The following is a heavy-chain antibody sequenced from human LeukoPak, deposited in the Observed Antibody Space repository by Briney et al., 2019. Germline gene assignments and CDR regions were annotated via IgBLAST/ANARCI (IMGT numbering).Heavy chain of an antibody. CDR1: GGTFSSYA. D-gene: IGHD5-24*01. CDR2: IIPIFGTA. V-gene: IGHV1-69*13. Sequence: ASVKVSCKASGGTFSSYAISWVRQAPGQGLEWMGGIIPIFGTANYAQKFQGRVTITADESTSTAYMELSSLRSEDTAVYYCARPHVEMATISHFDYWGQGTLVTVSS. J-gene: IGHJ4*02. CDR3: ARPHVEMATISHFDY.